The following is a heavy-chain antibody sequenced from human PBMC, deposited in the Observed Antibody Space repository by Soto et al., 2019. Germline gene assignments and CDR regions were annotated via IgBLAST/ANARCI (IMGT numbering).Heavy chain of an antibody. V-gene: IGHV1-3*01. CDR2: INAGNGDT. Sequence: QVQLVQSGAEMKKPGASVKLSCKASGITYNTYAIHWVRQAPGQGLEWMGWINAGNGDTRYSQNFQGRVTLTRDTSASPVYMALDSLKSGDTGVYYCARAISGSVTWGQGTLVTVSS. D-gene: IGHD6-19*01. CDR3: ARAISGSVT. CDR1: GITYNTYA. J-gene: IGHJ4*02.